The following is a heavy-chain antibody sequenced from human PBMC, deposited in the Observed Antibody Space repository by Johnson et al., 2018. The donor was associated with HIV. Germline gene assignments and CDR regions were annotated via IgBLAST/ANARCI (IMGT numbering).Heavy chain of an antibody. V-gene: IGHV3-30*03. CDR1: GFTFSSYG. CDR2: ISYDGSNK. J-gene: IGHJ3*02. CDR3: ASDWGSRHAFDI. D-gene: IGHD7-27*01. Sequence: QVQLVESGGGVVQPGRSLRLSCSVSGFTFSSYGMHWVRQAPGKGLEWVAVISYDGSNKYYADSVKGRFTISRDNSKNTLYLQMNSLRAEDTAVYYCASDWGSRHAFDIWGQGTMVTVSS.